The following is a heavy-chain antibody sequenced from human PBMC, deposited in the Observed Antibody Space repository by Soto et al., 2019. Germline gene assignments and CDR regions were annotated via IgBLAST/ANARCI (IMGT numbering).Heavy chain of an antibody. J-gene: IGHJ4*02. CDR1: GGSISSGGYY. Sequence: SETLSLTCTVSGGSISSGGYYWSWIRQHPGKGLEWIGYIYYSGSTYYNPSLKSRVTISVDTSKNQFSLKLSSVTAADTAVYYCARLVRGYSGYENAPHFDYWGQGTMVTVYS. D-gene: IGHD5-12*01. CDR2: IYYSGST. CDR3: ARLVRGYSGYENAPHFDY. V-gene: IGHV4-31*03.